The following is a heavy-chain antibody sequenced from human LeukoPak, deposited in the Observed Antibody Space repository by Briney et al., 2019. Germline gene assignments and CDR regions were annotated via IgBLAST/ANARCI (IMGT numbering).Heavy chain of an antibody. V-gene: IGHV1-2*02. CDR3: ARVWAPYYYYYYMDV. CDR2: INPNSGGT. D-gene: IGHD7-27*01. Sequence: ASVKVSCKASGYTFTGYYMHWVRQAPGQGLEWMGWINPNSGGTNYAQKFQGRVTMTRDTSISTAYMELSRLRSDDTAVYYCARVWAPYYYYYYMDVWGKGTTVTVSS. CDR1: GYTFTGYY. J-gene: IGHJ6*03.